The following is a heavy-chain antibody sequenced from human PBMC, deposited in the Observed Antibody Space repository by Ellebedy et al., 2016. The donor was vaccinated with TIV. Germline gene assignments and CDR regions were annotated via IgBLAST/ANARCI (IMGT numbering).Heavy chain of an antibody. CDR1: GGSISSYY. Sequence: SETLSLXXTVSGGSISSYYWSWIRQPAGKGLEWIGRIYTSGSTNYNPSLKSRVTMSVDTSKNQFSLKLSSVTAADTAVYYCVRHEGIAAPSAYFDYWGQGTLVTVSS. V-gene: IGHV4-4*07. J-gene: IGHJ4*02. D-gene: IGHD6-6*01. CDR3: VRHEGIAAPSAYFDY. CDR2: IYTSGST.